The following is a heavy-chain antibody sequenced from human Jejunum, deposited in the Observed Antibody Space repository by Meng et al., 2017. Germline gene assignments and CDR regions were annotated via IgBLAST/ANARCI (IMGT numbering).Heavy chain of an antibody. J-gene: IGHJ4*02. V-gene: IGHV4-39*07. Sequence: GSLRLSCTVSGGSISSSSYYWGWLRQPPGKGLEWIGNIYYSGSTYYTPSLKSRVTISVDTSKNHFSLKLSSVTAADTAVYYCARDGSVNWGRFDYWGQGTLVTVSS. D-gene: IGHD7-27*01. CDR2: IYYSGST. CDR1: GGSISSSSYY. CDR3: ARDGSVNWGRFDY.